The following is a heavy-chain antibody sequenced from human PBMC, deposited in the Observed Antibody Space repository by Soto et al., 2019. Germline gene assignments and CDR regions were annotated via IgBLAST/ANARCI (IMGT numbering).Heavy chain of an antibody. CDR3: ARADYGLHFDY. CDR2: IYYSGST. Sequence: SETLSLTCTVSGGSISSYYWSWIRQPPGKGLEWIGYIYYSGSTNYNPSLKSRVTISVDTSKNQFSLKLSSVTAADTAVYYCARADYGLHFDYWGQGTLVTVSS. J-gene: IGHJ4*02. CDR1: GGSISSYY. D-gene: IGHD3-10*01. V-gene: IGHV4-59*01.